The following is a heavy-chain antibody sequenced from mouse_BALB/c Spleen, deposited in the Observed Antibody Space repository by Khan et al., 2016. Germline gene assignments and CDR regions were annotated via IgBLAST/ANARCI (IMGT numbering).Heavy chain of an antibody. J-gene: IGHJ3*01. Sequence: VQLQQSGAELVKPGASVKLSCTVSGFNIKDTYMHWVNQRPEPGLEWIGRIDHANDNTKYDPKFQDKATITADTSSNTAYLQLSSLTSEDTAVYYCSRGVYDYGFAYWGQGTLVTVSA. CDR1: GFNIKDTY. D-gene: IGHD2-4*01. V-gene: IGHV14-3*02. CDR3: SRGVYDYGFAY. CDR2: IDHANDNT.